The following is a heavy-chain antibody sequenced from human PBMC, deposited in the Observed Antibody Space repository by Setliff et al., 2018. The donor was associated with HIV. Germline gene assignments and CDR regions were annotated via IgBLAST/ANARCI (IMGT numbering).Heavy chain of an antibody. J-gene: IGHJ3*02. CDR1: GGSISTSY. CDR3: AREHCSGGSCNGFDI. Sequence: SETLSLTCTVSGGSISTSYWNWIRQPPGKGLEWIAYIYISGTTNYNRSLKSRVTISLDTSRNQFSLKLGSVTAADTAMYYCAREHCSGGSCNGFDIWGQGTMVTVSS. V-gene: IGHV4-4*09. D-gene: IGHD2-15*01. CDR2: IYISGTT.